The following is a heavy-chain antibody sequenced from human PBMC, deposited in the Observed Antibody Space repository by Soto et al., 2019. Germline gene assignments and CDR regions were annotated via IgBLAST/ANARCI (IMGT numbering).Heavy chain of an antibody. CDR1: GFTFSSYG. D-gene: IGHD5-12*01. CDR2: ISYDGRNK. V-gene: IGHV3-30*03. CDR3: ARDKFYDIVATNRYYYGMDV. Sequence: GGSLRLSCAAFGFTFSSYGMHWVRQAPGKGLEWVALISYDGRNKFYADSVRGRFAISRDNAKSILYLQMDSLRADDTSFYFCARDKFYDIVATNRYYYGMDVWGQGTTVTVSS. J-gene: IGHJ6*02.